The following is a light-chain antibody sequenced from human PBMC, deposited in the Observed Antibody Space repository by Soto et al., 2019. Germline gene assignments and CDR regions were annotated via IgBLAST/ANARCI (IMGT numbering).Light chain of an antibody. CDR2: WAS. J-gene: IGKJ4*01. CDR1: QSVLYDFNNKNY. V-gene: IGKV4-1*01. CDR3: HQYYSIPLT. Sequence: DIVMTQSPEFLGVSLGERATINCQSNQSVLYDFNNKNYLAWYQQKTGQPPKLLIKWASARESGVPDRFSGSGSGTDFTLTINSLQAEDVAVYYCHQYYSIPLTFGGGTKVEVK.